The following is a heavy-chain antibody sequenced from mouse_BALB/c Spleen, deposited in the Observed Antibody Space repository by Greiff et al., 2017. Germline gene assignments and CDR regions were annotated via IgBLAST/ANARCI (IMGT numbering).Heavy chain of an antibody. J-gene: IGHJ4*01. D-gene: IGHD2-1*01. V-gene: IGHV3-8*02. CDR1: GDSITSGY. CDR3: ARKDGNYYYYAMDY. CDR2: ISYSGST. Sequence: VQLQQSGPSLVKPSQTLSLTCSVTGDSITSGYWNWIRKFPGNKLEYMGYISYSGSTYYNPSLKSRISITRDTSKNQYYLQLNSVTTEDTATYYCARKDGNYYYYAMDYWGQGTSVTVSS.